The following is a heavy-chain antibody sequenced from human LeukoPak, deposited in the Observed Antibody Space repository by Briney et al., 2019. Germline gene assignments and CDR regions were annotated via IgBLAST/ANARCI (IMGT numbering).Heavy chain of an antibody. CDR1: GYTFTXFD. CDR3: ARGPPNWGMVGY. CDR2: MKSNNGHT. J-gene: IGHJ4*02. Sequence: AXXKVSCKASGYTFTXFDFNWVRQATGQGLEWMGWMKSNNGHTGYAQKFQGRVTMTRDTSISTAYMELSSLTFEDTAVYYCARGPPNWGMVGYWGQGTLVTVSS. V-gene: IGHV1-8*01. D-gene: IGHD7-27*01.